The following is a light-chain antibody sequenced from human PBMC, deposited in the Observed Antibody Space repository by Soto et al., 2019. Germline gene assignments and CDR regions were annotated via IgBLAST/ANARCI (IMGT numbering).Light chain of an antibody. CDR1: QDVGSL. V-gene: IGKV3-11*01. CDR2: DAS. CDR3: HQRRSWPIT. Sequence: EVVLTQSPATLSLSAGERTSLSCRASQDVGSLIAWYQQKPGQPPRLLIYDASSRATAIPARFSGSGSGTDFVLTISSLEPEAFAVYYCHQRRSWPITFGPGTRLEIK. J-gene: IGKJ5*01.